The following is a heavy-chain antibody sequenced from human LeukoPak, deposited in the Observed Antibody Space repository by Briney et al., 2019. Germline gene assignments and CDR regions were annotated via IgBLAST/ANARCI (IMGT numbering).Heavy chain of an antibody. D-gene: IGHD3-22*01. J-gene: IGHJ5*02. CDR3: ARGPLNHYYDSSGYPYNWFDP. CDR1: GGSFSGYY. V-gene: IGHV4-34*01. Sequence: SETLSLTCAVYGGSFSGYYWSWIRPPPGKGLEWIAEINHSGSTNYNPSLKSRVTISVDTSKNQFSLKLSSVTAADTAVYYCARGPLNHYYDSSGYPYNWFDPWGQGTLVTVSS. CDR2: INHSGST.